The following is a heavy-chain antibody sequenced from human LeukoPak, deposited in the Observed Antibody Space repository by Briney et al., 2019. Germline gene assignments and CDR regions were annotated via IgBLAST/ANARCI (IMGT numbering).Heavy chain of an antibody. CDR3: AAGGAPDSSGSFDY. CDR2: IVVGSGNT. CDR1: GFTFTSSA. J-gene: IGHJ4*02. D-gene: IGHD3-22*01. V-gene: IGHV1-58*01. Sequence: SVKVSFKASGFTFTSSAVQWVRQARGQRLEWIGWIVVGSGNTNYAQKFQERVTITRDMSTSTAYMELSSLRSEDTAVYYCAAGGAPDSSGSFDYWGQGTLVTVSS.